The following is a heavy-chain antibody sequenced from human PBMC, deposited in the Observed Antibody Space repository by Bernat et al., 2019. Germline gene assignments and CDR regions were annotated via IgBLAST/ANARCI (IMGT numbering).Heavy chain of an antibody. Sequence: QVQLQQWGAGLLKPSETLSLTCAVYGGSFSGYYWSWIRQPPGKGLEWIGEINHSGSTNYDPSLKSRVTISVDTSKNQFSLKLCSVTAADTAVYYCARGDLGYCSGGSCYSSDYWGQGTLVTVSS. CDR3: ARGDLGYCSGGSCYSSDY. V-gene: IGHV4-34*01. J-gene: IGHJ4*02. CDR2: INHSGST. CDR1: GGSFSGYY. D-gene: IGHD2-15*01.